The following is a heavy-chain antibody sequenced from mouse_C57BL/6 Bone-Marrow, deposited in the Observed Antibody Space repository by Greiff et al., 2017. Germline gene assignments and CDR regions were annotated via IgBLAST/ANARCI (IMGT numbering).Heavy chain of an antibody. CDR3: ASLTSMDY. J-gene: IGHJ4*01. V-gene: IGHV7-3*01. Sequence: EVQLQESGGGLVQPGGSLSLSCAASGFTFTDYYMSWVRQPPGKALEWLGFIRNKANGYTTEYSASVKGRFTISRDNSQSILYLQMNALRAEDSATYYCASLTSMDYWGQGTSVTVSS. CDR1: GFTFTDYY. CDR2: IRNKANGYTT.